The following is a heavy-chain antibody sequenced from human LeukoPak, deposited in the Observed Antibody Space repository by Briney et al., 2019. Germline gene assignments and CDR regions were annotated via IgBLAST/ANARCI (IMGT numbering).Heavy chain of an antibody. CDR3: ASCGYGDLDY. CDR1: GFPFSTYG. CDR2: IWYDGSNK. Sequence: GGSLRLSCAASGFPFSTYGMHWVRQAPGKGLEWVAVIWYDGSNKYYADSVKGRFTISRDNSKNTLYLQMNSLRAEDTALYYCASCGYGDLDYWGQGTLVTVSS. V-gene: IGHV3-33*01. D-gene: IGHD4-17*01. J-gene: IGHJ4*02.